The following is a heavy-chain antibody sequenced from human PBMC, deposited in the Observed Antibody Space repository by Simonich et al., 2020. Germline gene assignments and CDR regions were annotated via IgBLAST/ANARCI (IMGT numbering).Heavy chain of an antibody. D-gene: IGHD6-13*01. Sequence: QVQLQESGPGLVKPSETLSLTCAVSGYSISSGYYWGWIRQPPGKGLEWIWSISHRGRPYDTPTLNGRVTISVDTSKNQFSLKLSSVTAADTAVYYCARVGYSNYYYYGMDVWGQGTTVTVSS. CDR2: ISHRGRP. J-gene: IGHJ6*02. CDR1: GYSISSGYY. V-gene: IGHV4-38-2*01. CDR3: ARVGYSNYYYYGMDV.